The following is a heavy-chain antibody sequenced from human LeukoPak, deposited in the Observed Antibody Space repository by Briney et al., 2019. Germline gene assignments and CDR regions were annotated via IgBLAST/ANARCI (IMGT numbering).Heavy chain of an antibody. V-gene: IGHV3-74*01. CDR2: INSDGGST. D-gene: IGHD3-3*01. CDR3: ARVASYDFWSGYCPDY. Sequence: GGSLRLSCAASGFTFSSYWMHWVRQAPGKGLVWVSRINSDGGSTSYADSAKGRFTISRDNAKNTLYLQMNSLRAEDTAVYYCARVASYDFWSGYCPDYWGQGTLVTVSS. CDR1: GFTFSSYW. J-gene: IGHJ4*02.